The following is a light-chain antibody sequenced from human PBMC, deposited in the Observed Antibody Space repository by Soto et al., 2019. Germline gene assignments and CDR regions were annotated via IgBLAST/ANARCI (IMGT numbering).Light chain of an antibody. V-gene: IGLV2-14*01. J-gene: IGLJ1*01. CDR3: SSYAGSNNNV. CDR1: SSDVGGYNY. CDR2: DVS. Sequence: QSVLTXPASVSGSPGQSITISCTGTSSDVGGYNYVSWYQQHPGKAPKLMIYDVSNRPSGVSDRFSGSKSGNTASLTISGLQAEDEVDYYCSSYAGSNNNVFGTGTKVTVL.